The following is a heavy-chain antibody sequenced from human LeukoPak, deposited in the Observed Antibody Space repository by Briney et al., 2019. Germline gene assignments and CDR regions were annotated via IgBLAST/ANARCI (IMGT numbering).Heavy chain of an antibody. J-gene: IGHJ5*02. V-gene: IGHV3-23*01. CDR2: ISGSGGRT. CDR3: AKGWFDP. CDR1: GVTFTKYA. Sequence: GGSLRLSCAASGVTFTKYAMRLVRQAPGKGLEWVSGISGSGGRTDYADSVKGRFTISRDNSKNTLYLQMHSLRAEDTAVYYCAKGWFDPWGQGTLVTVSS.